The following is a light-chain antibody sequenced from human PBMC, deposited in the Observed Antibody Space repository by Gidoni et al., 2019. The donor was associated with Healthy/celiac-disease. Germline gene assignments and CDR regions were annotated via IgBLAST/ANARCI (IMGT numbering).Light chain of an antibody. J-gene: IGLJ2*01. CDR2: GNS. V-gene: IGLV1-40*01. CDR3: QSYDSSLSVHVV. CDR1: SYNIGAGYD. Sequence: QSVLTQPPSVSGAPGQRVTIPCTGSSYNIGAGYDVHWYQQLPGTAPKLLIYGNSNRPSGVPDRFSGSKSGTSASLAITGLQAEDEADYYCQSYDSSLSVHVVFGGGTKLTVL.